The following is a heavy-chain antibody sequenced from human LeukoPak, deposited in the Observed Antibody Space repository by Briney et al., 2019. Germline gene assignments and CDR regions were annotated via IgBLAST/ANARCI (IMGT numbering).Heavy chain of an antibody. CDR2: IKKDGSEK. CDR1: GFTFSSYW. D-gene: IGHD1-26*01. V-gene: IGHV3-7*01. Sequence: PGGSLRLFCAASGFTFSSYWMSWVRQAPGKGLEWVANIKKDGSEKYYVDSVKGRFTISRDNAKTSLYLQMNSLRAEDTAIYYCARDPYNGNYGDSYYYYMDVWGKGTTVTISS. J-gene: IGHJ6*03. CDR3: ARDPYNGNYGDSYYYYMDV.